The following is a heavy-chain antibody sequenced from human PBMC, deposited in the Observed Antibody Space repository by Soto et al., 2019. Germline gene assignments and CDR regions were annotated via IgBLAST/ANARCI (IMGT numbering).Heavy chain of an antibody. CDR3: ARVKSRGSYGPPDY. Sequence: QVQLVQSGAEVKKPGASVKVSCKASGYTFTGYYMHWVRQAPGQGLEWMGWINPNSGGTSYAQKFQGWVTMTRDTSISTAYMELSRLRSDDTAVYYCARVKSRGSYGPPDYWGQGTLVTVSS. CDR1: GYTFTGYY. V-gene: IGHV1-2*04. CDR2: INPNSGGT. D-gene: IGHD1-26*01. J-gene: IGHJ4*02.